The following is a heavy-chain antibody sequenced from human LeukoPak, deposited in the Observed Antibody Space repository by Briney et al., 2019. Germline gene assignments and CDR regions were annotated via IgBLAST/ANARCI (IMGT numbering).Heavy chain of an antibody. D-gene: IGHD6-19*01. J-gene: IGHJ4*02. V-gene: IGHV5-51*01. Sequence: GESLQISCEGSGYNFTSYWIGWVRQLPGKGLEWMGIIYPGDSDTRYSPSFQGQVTISAEKSISTAYLQWSSLKASDTAMYYCARHVAVAGTGTLGYWGQGTLVTVSS. CDR3: ARHVAVAGTGTLGY. CDR1: GYNFTSYW. CDR2: IYPGDSDT.